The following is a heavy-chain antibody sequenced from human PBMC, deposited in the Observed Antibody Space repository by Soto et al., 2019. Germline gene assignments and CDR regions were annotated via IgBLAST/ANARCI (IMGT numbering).Heavy chain of an antibody. CDR3: LKDGLTSLFGLVYDGSNI. CDR2: VTWNSGNI. V-gene: IGHV3-9*01. D-gene: IGHD3-3*01. J-gene: IGHJ3*02. CDR1: GFTFGDYG. Sequence: EVQLVESGGGLVQPGRSLRLSCVASGFTFGDYGMHWVRQAPGRGPEWVSGVTWNSGNIAYVETVKGRFTISRDNAKNSLYLLMNSLRAEDTALYYCLKDGLTSLFGLVYDGSNIWGHGTMVIVSS.